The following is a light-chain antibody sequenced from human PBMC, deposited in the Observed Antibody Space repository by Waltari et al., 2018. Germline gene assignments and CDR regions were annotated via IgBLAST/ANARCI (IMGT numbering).Light chain of an antibody. CDR1: QSINNY. CDR3: QQLNSYQCT. J-gene: IGKJ1*01. CDR2: AAS. V-gene: IGKV1-9*01. Sequence: TCRVSQSINNYLAWYQQKPGKAPKLLIYAASTLESGVPSRFSGSGSVTEFTLTISSLQPEDLATYYCQQLNSYQCTFGQGTKVEIK.